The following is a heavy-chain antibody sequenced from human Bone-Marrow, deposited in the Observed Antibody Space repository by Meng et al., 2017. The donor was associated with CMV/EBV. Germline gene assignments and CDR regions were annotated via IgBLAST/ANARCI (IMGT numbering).Heavy chain of an antibody. J-gene: IGHJ4*02. CDR3: ARGYFDWLLKPSNYFDY. Sequence: GGSLRLSCAASGFTFSSYEMNWVRQAPGKGLEWVSYISSSGSTIYYADSVKGRFTISRDNAKNSLYLQMNSLRAEDTAVYYCARGYFDWLLKPSNYFDYWGQGTRVTGSS. CDR2: ISSSGSTI. D-gene: IGHD3-9*01. CDR1: GFTFSSYE. V-gene: IGHV3-48*03.